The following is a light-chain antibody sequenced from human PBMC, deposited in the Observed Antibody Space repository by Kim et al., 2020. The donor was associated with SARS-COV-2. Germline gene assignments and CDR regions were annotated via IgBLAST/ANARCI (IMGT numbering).Light chain of an antibody. CDR2: AAS. CDR1: QSLSSY. Sequence: ASVGDRVTITCRASQSLSSYLNWYQQKPGKAPKLLIYAASTLQSGVPSRFSGSGSGTDFTLTISSLQPEDFATYYCQQSYSTPPTFGQGTKVDIK. V-gene: IGKV1-39*01. J-gene: IGKJ1*01. CDR3: QQSYSTPPT.